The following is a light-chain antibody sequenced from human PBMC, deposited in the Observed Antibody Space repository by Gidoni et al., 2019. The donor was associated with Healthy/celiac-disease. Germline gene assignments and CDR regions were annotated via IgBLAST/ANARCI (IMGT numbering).Light chain of an antibody. J-gene: IGKJ5*01. CDR1: KSLLHSNGYNY. CDR3: MQALQTPT. Sequence: IVMTQSPLSLPVTPGEPASISCRSSKSLLHSNGYNYLDWYLQKLGQSPQLLIYLGSNRAAGVPDRFSGSGSGTDFTLKISRVEAEDVGVYYCMQALQTPTFGQGTRLEIK. V-gene: IGKV2-28*01. CDR2: LGS.